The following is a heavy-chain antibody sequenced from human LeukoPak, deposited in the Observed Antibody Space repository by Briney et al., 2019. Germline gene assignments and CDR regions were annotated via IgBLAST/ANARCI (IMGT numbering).Heavy chain of an antibody. D-gene: IGHD3-16*01. V-gene: IGHV4-39*01. Sequence: PSETLSLTCTVSGGSISSYYWGWIRQPPGKGLEWVGSIYYSGSTYYNPSLKSRVTISVDTSKNQFSLKLSSVTAADTAVYYCARAMSTFGGVRNYFDSWGQGTLVTVSS. J-gene: IGHJ4*02. CDR1: GGSISSYY. CDR3: ARAMSTFGGVRNYFDS. CDR2: IYYSGST.